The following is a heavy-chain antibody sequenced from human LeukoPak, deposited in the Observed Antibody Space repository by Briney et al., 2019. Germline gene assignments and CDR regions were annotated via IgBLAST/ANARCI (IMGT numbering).Heavy chain of an antibody. CDR1: GGSISSYY. D-gene: IGHD5-18*01. Sequence: KPSETLSLTCTVSGGSISSYYWSWIRQPPGKGLEWIGYIYYSGSTNYNPSLKSRVTISVDTSKNQFSLKLSSVTAADTAVYYCARQYSYGSNWFGPWGQGTLVTVSS. CDR3: ARQYSYGSNWFGP. V-gene: IGHV4-59*01. J-gene: IGHJ5*02. CDR2: IYYSGST.